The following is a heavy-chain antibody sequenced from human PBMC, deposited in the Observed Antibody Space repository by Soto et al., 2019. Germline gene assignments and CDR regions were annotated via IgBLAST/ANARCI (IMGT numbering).Heavy chain of an antibody. CDR1: GGSISSSSYY. J-gene: IGHJ5*02. CDR2: IFYSGST. CDR3: ARDAPHDSSGFPTWFDP. Sequence: PSETLSLTCTVSGGSISSSSYYWGWIRQPPGKGLEWIGSIFYSGSTYYNPSLKSRVTISVDTSRNQFSLKLSSVTAADTAVYYCARDAPHDSSGFPTWFDPWGQGTLVTVSS. V-gene: IGHV4-39*07. D-gene: IGHD3-22*01.